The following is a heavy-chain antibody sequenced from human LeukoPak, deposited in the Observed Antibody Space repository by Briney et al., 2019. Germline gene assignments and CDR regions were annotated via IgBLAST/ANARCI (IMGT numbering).Heavy chain of an antibody. CDR1: GFTFSSYW. D-gene: IGHD3-22*01. CDR2: IKQDGSEK. CDR3: ARDVTDYYYDSSGILQEGYYYYGMDV. J-gene: IGHJ6*02. Sequence: GGSLRLSCAASGFTFSSYWMSWVRQAPGKGLEWVANIKQDGSEKYYVDSVKGRFTISRDNAKNSLYLQMNSLRAEDTAVYYCARDVTDYYYDSSGILQEGYYYYGMDVWGQGTTVTVSS. V-gene: IGHV3-7*01.